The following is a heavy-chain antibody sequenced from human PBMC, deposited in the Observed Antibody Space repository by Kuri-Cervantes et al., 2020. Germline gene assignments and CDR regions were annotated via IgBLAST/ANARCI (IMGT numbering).Heavy chain of an antibody. D-gene: IGHD6-13*01. J-gene: IGHJ4*02. V-gene: IGHV4-34*01. CDR3: ARGAHSSSWTTGFGY. Sequence: SQTLSLTRAVYGGSFSGYYWRWIRQPPGKGLEWIGEINHSGSTNYNPSLKRRVTISVDTSKNQFSLKLSSVTAADTAVYYCARGAHSSSWTTGFGYWGQGTLVTVSS. CDR1: GGSFSGYY. CDR2: INHSGST.